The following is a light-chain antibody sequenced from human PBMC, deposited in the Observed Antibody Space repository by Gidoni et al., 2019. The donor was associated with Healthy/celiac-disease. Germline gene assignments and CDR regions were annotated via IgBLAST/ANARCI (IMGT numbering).Light chain of an antibody. CDR2: GAS. CDR3: QHFGN. V-gene: IGKV3-20*01. J-gene: IGKJ4*01. Sequence: IVLTQSPGTLSLSPGQSATLSCRASQSISSSQLAWYQQKPGQAPRPLMYGASSRATGIPDRFSGSGSGTDFTLNISRLEPEDFAVYYCQHFGNFGGGTKVE. CDR1: QSISSSQ.